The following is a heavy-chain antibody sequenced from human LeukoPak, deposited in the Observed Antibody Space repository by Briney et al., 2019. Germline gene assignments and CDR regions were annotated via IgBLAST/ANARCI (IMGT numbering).Heavy chain of an antibody. V-gene: IGHV4-59*01. Sequence: SETLSLTCTVSGGSISSYYWSWIWQPQPNGLALNWYSYYSGSTNYNPSLNIRVPTSVAMSKNQFPLHLSPVTAAAQAVSYFSSVVTRDYFDYWGQGTLVTVSS. D-gene: IGHD4-17*01. CDR3: SSVVTRDYFDY. J-gene: IGHJ4*02. CDR1: GGSISSYY. CDR2: SYYSGST.